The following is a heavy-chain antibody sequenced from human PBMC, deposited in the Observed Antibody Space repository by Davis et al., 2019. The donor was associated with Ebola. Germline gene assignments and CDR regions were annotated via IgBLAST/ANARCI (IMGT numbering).Heavy chain of an antibody. CDR1: GGSLSGYY. D-gene: IGHD3-16*01. CDR3: ATTLGD. Sequence: MPGGSLRLSCAVYGGSLSGYYSSCIRQPPGKGLEWIGELNHSGSTNYNPSRKSRVTISVDTSKNQFSLKLSSVTAADTAVYYCATTLGDWGQGTLVTVSS. J-gene: IGHJ4*02. V-gene: IGHV4-34*01. CDR2: LNHSGST.